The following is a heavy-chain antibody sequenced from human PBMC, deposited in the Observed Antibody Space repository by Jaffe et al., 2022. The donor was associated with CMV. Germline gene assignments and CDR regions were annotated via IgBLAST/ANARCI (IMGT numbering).Heavy chain of an antibody. CDR2: ISGSGGST. Sequence: EVQLVESGGGLVQPGGSLRLSCAASGFTFSSYAMSWVRQAPGKGLEWVSAISGSGGSTYYADSVKGRFTISRDNSKNTLYLQMNSLRAEDTAVYYCAKDLGAAAGHKLVNAFDIWGQGTMVTVSS. J-gene: IGHJ3*02. D-gene: IGHD6-13*01. CDR1: GFTFSSYA. V-gene: IGHV3-23*04. CDR3: AKDLGAAAGHKLVNAFDI.